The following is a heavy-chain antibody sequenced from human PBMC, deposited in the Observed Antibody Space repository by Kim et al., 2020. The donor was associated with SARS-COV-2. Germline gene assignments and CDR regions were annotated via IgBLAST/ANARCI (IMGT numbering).Heavy chain of an antibody. CDR3: ARNRARYKNMVRGVYYYGMDV. CDR2: ISAYNGNT. D-gene: IGHD3-10*01. CDR1: GYTFTSYG. V-gene: IGHV1-18*04. J-gene: IGHJ6*02. Sequence: ASVKVSCKASGYTFTSYGISWVRQAPGQGLEWMGWISAYNGNTNYAQKLQGRVTMTTDTSTSTAYMELRSLRSDDTAVYYCARNRARYKNMVRGVYYYGMDVWGQGTTVTVSS.